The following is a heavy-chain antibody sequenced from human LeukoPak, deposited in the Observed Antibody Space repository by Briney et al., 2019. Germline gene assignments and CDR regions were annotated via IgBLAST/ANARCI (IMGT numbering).Heavy chain of an antibody. D-gene: IGHD2-21*02. CDR3: ARDRGDYNWFDP. CDR1: GYTLTELS. J-gene: IGHJ5*02. V-gene: IGHV1-24*01. CDR2: FDPEDGET. Sequence: ASVKVSCKVSGYTLTELSMHWVRQAPGKGLEWMGGFDPEDGETIYAQKFQGRVTMTTDTSTSTAYMELRSLRSDDTAVYYCARDRGDYNWFDPWGQGTLVTVSS.